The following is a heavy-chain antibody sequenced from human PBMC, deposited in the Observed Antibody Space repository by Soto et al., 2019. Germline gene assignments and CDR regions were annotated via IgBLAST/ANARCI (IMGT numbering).Heavy chain of an antibody. D-gene: IGHD1-1*01. Sequence: GGSLRLSCEASGFRFNSYSMNWVRQAPQKGLEWVSLIDARSNYIYYADSVKGRFTISRENARNSLYLQMDSLRVEDTAVYYCVGENERGGPTSAFEFWGRGSPVTVPS. CDR2: IDARSNYI. CDR3: VGENERGGPTSAFEF. V-gene: IGHV3-21*06. CDR1: GFRFNSYS. J-gene: IGHJ4*02.